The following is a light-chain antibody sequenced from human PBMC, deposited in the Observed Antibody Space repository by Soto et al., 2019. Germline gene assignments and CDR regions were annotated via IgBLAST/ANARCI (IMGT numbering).Light chain of an antibody. CDR3: SSYGGSNNFGV. J-gene: IGLJ1*01. CDR2: EVN. Sequence: QSALTQPPSASGSPGQSVTISCTGTSSDVGTYNYVSWYQQHPGKAPKLMIYEVNKRPSGVPDRFSGSKSGNTASLTVSGLQAEDEADYYCSSYGGSNNFGVFGTGTKVTVL. V-gene: IGLV2-8*01. CDR1: SSDVGTYNY.